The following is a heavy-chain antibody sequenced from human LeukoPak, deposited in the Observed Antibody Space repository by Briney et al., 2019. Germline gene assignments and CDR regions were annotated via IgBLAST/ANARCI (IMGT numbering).Heavy chain of an antibody. D-gene: IGHD1-1*01. CDR2: IYYTGKI. CDR1: GVSISNGGHY. V-gene: IGHV4-31*03. CDR3: ARRVGKFPTYYFDY. J-gene: IGHJ4*02. Sequence: NTSQTLSLTCTVFGVSISNGGHYWSWIRQHPEKGLEWIAYIYYTGKINYNPSLKSRIAMSVDTSKNQFSLKLSSVTAADTAVYYCARRVGKFPTYYFDYWGQGARVTVSS.